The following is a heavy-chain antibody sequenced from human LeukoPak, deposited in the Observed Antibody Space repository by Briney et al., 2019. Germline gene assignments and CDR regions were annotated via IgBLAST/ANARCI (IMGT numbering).Heavy chain of an antibody. V-gene: IGHV4-4*02. CDR1: GGSIGSSNW. Sequence: NPSGTLSLTCDVSGGSIGSSNWWSWVRPPPGKGLEWIGEIYNSGSSNYSPSLKSRVTMSVDKSKNQFSLKVNSVTAADTAVYYCAREGGPYRPLDYSGQGTLVTVAS. J-gene: IGHJ4*02. CDR2: IYNSGSS. CDR3: AREGGPYRPLDY.